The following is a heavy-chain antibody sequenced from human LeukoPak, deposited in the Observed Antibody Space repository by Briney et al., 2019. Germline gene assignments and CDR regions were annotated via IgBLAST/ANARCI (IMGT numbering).Heavy chain of an antibody. CDR1: GGSFSGYY. V-gene: IGHV4-34*01. D-gene: IGHD6-13*01. J-gene: IGHJ4*02. CDR2: INHSGST. Sequence: PSETLSLTCAVYGGSFSGYYWSWIRQPPGKGLEWIGEINHSGSTNYNPSLKSRVTISVDTSKNQFSLKLSSVTAADTAVYYCARKVSYPRYSHQAKQQLATHFDYWGQGTLVTVSS. CDR3: ARKVSYPRYSHQAKQQLATHFDY.